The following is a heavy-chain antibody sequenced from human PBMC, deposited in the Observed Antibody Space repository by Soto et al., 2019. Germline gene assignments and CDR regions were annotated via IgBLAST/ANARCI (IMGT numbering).Heavy chain of an antibody. CDR2: ITWNGANT. Sequence: HPXGSLRLSCAASGXRFDEYRIHWVRQAPGKGLEWVSLITWNGANTYYADSAKGRFTISRDGTEKSVSLQMTSLKREDTGLYYCARETLSYGSALDVWGQGTTGTVS. J-gene: IGHJ6*02. CDR3: ARETLSYGSALDV. V-gene: IGHV3-43*01. D-gene: IGHD3-16*01. CDR1: GXRFDEYR.